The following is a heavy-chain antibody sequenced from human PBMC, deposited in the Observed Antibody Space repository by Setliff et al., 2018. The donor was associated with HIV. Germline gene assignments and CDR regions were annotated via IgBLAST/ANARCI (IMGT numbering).Heavy chain of an antibody. D-gene: IGHD5-12*01. CDR1: GYTFSDYG. CDR2: ISAYNGNV. J-gene: IGHJ4*02. CDR3: AATGSGGYVH. V-gene: IGHV1-18*01. Sequence: ASVKVSCKASGYTFSDYGVTWMRQAPGQGLEWMGWISAYNGNVKFAQTVQGRLTMTTDTSTSTAYMYLRSLTSDDTAIYYCAATGSGGYVHWGQGTLVTVSS.